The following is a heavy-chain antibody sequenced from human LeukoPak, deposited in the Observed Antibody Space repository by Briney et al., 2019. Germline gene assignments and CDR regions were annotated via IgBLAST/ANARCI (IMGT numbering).Heavy chain of an antibody. D-gene: IGHD3-22*01. CDR2: INPNSGGT. Sequence: ASVKVSCKASGYTFTGYYMHWVRQAPGQGLEWMGWINPNSGGTNYAQKFQGRVTMTRDTSISTAYMELSRLRSDDTAVYYCARDRTYYYDSRTNDAFDIWGQGTMVTVSS. J-gene: IGHJ3*02. V-gene: IGHV1-2*02. CDR1: GYTFTGYY. CDR3: ARDRTYYYDSRTNDAFDI.